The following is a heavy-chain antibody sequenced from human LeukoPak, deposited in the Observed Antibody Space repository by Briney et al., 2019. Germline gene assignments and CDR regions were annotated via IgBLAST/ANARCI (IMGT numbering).Heavy chain of an antibody. CDR3: ARDPGVLRFLEWSDAFDI. D-gene: IGHD3-3*01. V-gene: IGHV3-30-3*01. CDR2: ISYDGSNK. CDR1: GFTFSSYA. J-gene: IGHJ3*02. Sequence: GGSLRLSCAASGFTFSSYARNGVGQAPGKGREGWAVISYDGSNKYYADSVKGRFTISRDNSKNTLYLQMNSLRAEDTAVYYCARDPGVLRFLEWSDAFDIWGQGTMVTVSS.